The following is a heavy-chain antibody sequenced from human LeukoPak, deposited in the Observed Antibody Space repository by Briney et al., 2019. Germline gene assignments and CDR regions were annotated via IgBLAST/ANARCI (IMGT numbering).Heavy chain of an antibody. D-gene: IGHD6-13*01. V-gene: IGHV1-69*01. Sequence: SVKVSCKASGGTFSSYAISWVRQAPGQGLEWMGGIIPIFGTANYAQKFQGRVTITADESTSTAYMELSSLKASDTAMYYCARRELYSSSWDFDYWGQGTLVTVSS. CDR1: GGTFSSYA. J-gene: IGHJ4*02. CDR3: ARRELYSSSWDFDY. CDR2: IIPIFGTA.